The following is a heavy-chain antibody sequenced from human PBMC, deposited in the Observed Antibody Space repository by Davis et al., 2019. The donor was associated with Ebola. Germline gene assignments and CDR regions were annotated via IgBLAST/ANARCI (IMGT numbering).Heavy chain of an antibody. Sequence: GGSLRLSCEASGFTFSNYDMHWVRQVTGKGLEWVSAIGTAGDTYYPGSVKGRFTISRENAKNSLYLQMNSLRAGDTAVYYCAKGSVTIFGVAPDYYGMDVWGKGTTVTVSS. CDR1: GFTFSNYD. CDR3: AKGSVTIFGVAPDYYGMDV. V-gene: IGHV3-13*01. J-gene: IGHJ6*04. CDR2: IGTAGDT. D-gene: IGHD3-3*01.